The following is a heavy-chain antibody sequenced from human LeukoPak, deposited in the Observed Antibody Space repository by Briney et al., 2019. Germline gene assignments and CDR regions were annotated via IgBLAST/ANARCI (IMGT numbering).Heavy chain of an antibody. CDR3: ARDNSGSYYFDF. CDR2: NYYSGST. Sequence: SETLSLTCTVSGGSIRSYYWSWIRQPPGKGLEWIGYNYYSGSTNYNPSLKSRVTISVDTSKNQFSLKLSSVTAADTAVYYCARDNSGSYYFDFWGQGTLVTVSS. D-gene: IGHD1-26*01. CDR1: GGSIRSYY. J-gene: IGHJ4*02. V-gene: IGHV4-59*01.